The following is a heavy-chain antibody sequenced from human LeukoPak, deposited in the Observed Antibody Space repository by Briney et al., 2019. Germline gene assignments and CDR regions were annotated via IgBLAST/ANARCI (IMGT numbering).Heavy chain of an antibody. D-gene: IGHD3-3*01. CDR1: GFTFSSCW. CDR2: IKQDGSEK. CDR3: AREEYYDFWSGYWLDAFDI. J-gene: IGHJ3*02. Sequence: GGSLRLSCAASGFTFSSCWMSWVRQAPGKGLEWVANIKQDGSEKYYVDSVKGRFTISRDNAKNSLYLQMNSLRAEDTAVYYCAREEYYDFWSGYWLDAFDIWGQGTMVTVSS. V-gene: IGHV3-7*01.